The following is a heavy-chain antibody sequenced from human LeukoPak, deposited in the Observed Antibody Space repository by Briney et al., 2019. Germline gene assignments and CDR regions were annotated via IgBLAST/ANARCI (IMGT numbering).Heavy chain of an antibody. Sequence: SETLSLTCTVSRGSISSFYWSWIRQPAGKGLEWIGRIYTSGSSNYNPSLKSRVTMSVDTSKNQFSLKLTSVTAADTAVYYCARGVRGRALYYFDYWGQGTLVTVSS. CDR1: RGSISSFY. D-gene: IGHD3-10*01. V-gene: IGHV4-4*07. J-gene: IGHJ4*02. CDR2: IYTSGSS. CDR3: ARGVRGRALYYFDY.